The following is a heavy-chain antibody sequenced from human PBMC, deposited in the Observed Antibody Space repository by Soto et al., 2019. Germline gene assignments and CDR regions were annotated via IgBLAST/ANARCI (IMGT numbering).Heavy chain of an antibody. V-gene: IGHV3-23*01. CDR3: AKFGPGGHFFWYFDL. Sequence: TGGSLRLSCAASGFTFNNYAMNWVRQAPGKGLEWVSGISRSGDITYYADSVKGRFTISRDNSQNTLYLQMNSLRVEDTAVYFCAKFGPGGHFFWYFDLWGRGTLVTVSS. D-gene: IGHD2-21*01. CDR2: ISRSGDIT. J-gene: IGHJ2*01. CDR1: GFTFNNYA.